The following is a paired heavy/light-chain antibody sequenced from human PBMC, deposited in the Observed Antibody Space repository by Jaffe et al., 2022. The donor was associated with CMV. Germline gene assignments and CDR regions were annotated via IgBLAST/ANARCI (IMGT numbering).Light chain of an antibody. CDR1: QSISSY. J-gene: IGKJ1*01. CDR2: AAS. Sequence: DIQMTQSPSSLSASLGDRVTVTCRASQSISSYLNWYQQKPGKAPKLLIYAASSLQSGVPSRFSGSGSGTDFTLTISSLQPEDFGTYYCQQSYSTPRTFGQGTKVESK. CDR3: QQSYSTPRT. V-gene: IGKV1-39*01.
Heavy chain of an antibody. CDR1: GYSFTSYW. CDR2: IDPSDSYS. D-gene: IGHD1-26*01. Sequence: EVQLVQSGAEVKKPGESLRISCQGSGYSFTSYWITWVRQMPGKGLEWMGRIDPSDSYSNYNPSFQGHVTISADKSISTAYLEWRSLKASDTAIYYCARRGSGGTYATYYYMDVWGKGTTVTVSS. V-gene: IGHV5-10-1*03. CDR3: ARRGSGGTYATYYYMDV. J-gene: IGHJ6*03.